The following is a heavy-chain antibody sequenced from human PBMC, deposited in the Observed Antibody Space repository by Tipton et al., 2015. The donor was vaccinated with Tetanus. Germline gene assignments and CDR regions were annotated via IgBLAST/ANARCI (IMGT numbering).Heavy chain of an antibody. CDR1: GGSISSGGYY. CDR3: AREQARGGRGWNDFDY. D-gene: IGHD1-1*01. V-gene: IGHV4-31*03. Sequence: TLSLTCTVSGGSISSGGYYWSWIRQHPGKGLEWIGDIYYSGSTYYNPSLKSRVTISVDTSKNQFSLKLNSVTAADTAVNYCAREQARGGRGWNDFDYGGQGSLVTVS. CDR2: IYYSGST. J-gene: IGHJ4*02.